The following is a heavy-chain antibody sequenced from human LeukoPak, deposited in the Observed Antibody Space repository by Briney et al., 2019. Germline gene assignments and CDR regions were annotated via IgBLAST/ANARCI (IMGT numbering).Heavy chain of an antibody. D-gene: IGHD7-27*01. J-gene: IGHJ4*02. CDR2: INSDGSST. CDR3: VQDWAWGAFGY. Sequence: GGSLRLSCAASGFTFSSYWMHWVRQAPGKGLVWVSRINSDGSSTSYADSVKGRFTIYRDNSKNTVYLQMNSLGAEDTAVYYCVQDWAWGAFGYWGQGTLVTVSS. V-gene: IGHV3-74*01. CDR1: GFTFSSYW.